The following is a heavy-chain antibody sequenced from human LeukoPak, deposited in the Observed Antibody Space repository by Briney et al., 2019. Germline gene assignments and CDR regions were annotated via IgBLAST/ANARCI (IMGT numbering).Heavy chain of an antibody. D-gene: IGHD2-2*02. J-gene: IGHJ5*02. CDR1: GYSFPNYW. CDR2: IYPGDSHT. V-gene: IGHV5-51*01. Sequence: GESLKISCKGSGYSFPNYWIGWVRQMPGKGLEWMGIIYPGDSHTRYSPSFQDQVTISVDKSISTAYLQWSSLKASDTAMYYCARGPYAYTSSATLGSYNWFDPCGQGSLVTVSS. CDR3: ARGPYAYTSSATLGSYNWFDP.